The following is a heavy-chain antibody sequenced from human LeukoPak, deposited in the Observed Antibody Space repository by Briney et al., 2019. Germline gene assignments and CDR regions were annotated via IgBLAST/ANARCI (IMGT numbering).Heavy chain of an antibody. CDR1: GGSISSYY. CDR2: IYYSGNT. V-gene: IGHV4-59*08. CDR3: ARHPIKQLAYMDV. J-gene: IGHJ6*03. Sequence: PSETLSLTCTVSGGSISSYYWSWIRQPPGKGLEWIGYIYYSGNTNYNPSLKSRVTISVDTSKNQFSLKLSSVTAADTAVYYCARHPIKQLAYMDVWGKGTTVTVSS. D-gene: IGHD6-6*01.